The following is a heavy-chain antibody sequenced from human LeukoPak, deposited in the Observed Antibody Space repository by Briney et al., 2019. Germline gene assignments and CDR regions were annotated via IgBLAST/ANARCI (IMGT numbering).Heavy chain of an antibody. CDR2: ISSSGSI. J-gene: IGHJ4*02. Sequence: PGVSLRLSCGASGFTFITYEMNWVRQAPGKGLEWVSYISSSGSIYYADIVKGRFTISRDNAKNSLYLQMNSLRDEDTAVYYCARVWGLAVAGGEIEYWGQGTLVTVSS. CDR1: GFTFITYE. CDR3: ARVWGLAVAGGEIEY. D-gene: IGHD6-13*01. V-gene: IGHV3-48*03.